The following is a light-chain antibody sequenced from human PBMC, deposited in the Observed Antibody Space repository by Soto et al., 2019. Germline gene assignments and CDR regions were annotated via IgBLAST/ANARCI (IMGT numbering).Light chain of an antibody. Sequence: EIMMTQSPATLSVSPGERATLSCRASQSVRNNLVWYQQKPGQAPRLLIYYASTRATGIPARFSGSGSGTEFTLTISSLQSEDFALYYCQQYNNWPPITFGQGTRLEIK. V-gene: IGKV3-15*01. CDR2: YAS. CDR3: QQYNNWPPIT. CDR1: QSVRNN. J-gene: IGKJ5*01.